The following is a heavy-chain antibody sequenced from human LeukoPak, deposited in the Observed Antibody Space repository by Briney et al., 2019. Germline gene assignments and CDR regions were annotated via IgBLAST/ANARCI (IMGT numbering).Heavy chain of an antibody. D-gene: IGHD3-22*01. CDR1: GFTFSNYW. CDR3: AIMTTYYDSSGYYPFQH. V-gene: IGHV3-7*01. CDR2: IDQDGSEK. J-gene: IGHJ1*01. Sequence: QSGGSLRLSCAASGFTFSNYWMTWVRQAPGKGLEWVANIDQDGSEKNYVDSVKGRFTISRDNAKNSVYLQMNSLRDDDTAVYYCAIMTTYYDSSGYYPFQHWGRAPWSPSPQ.